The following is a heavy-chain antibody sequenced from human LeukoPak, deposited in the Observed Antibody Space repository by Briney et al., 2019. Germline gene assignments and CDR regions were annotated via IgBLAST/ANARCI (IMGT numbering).Heavy chain of an antibody. Sequence: SETLSLTCTVSGGSISSSSYYWGWIRQPQGKGLEWIGSIYYSGSTYYNPSLKSRVTISVDTSKNQFSLKLSSVTAADTAVYYCARNPSSSYYPYFDYWGQGTLVTVSS. CDR1: GGSISSSSYY. V-gene: IGHV4-39*01. CDR3: ARNPSSSYYPYFDY. D-gene: IGHD3-22*01. J-gene: IGHJ4*02. CDR2: IYYSGST.